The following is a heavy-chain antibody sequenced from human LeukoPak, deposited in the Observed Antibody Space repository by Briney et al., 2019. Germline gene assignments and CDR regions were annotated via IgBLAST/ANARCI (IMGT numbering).Heavy chain of an antibody. CDR3: TTGLTYYYDSSGYYNCF. J-gene: IGHJ4*02. CDR1: GFTFSNAW. D-gene: IGHD3-22*01. CDR2: IKSKTDGGTT. V-gene: IGHV3-15*07. Sequence: GGSLRLSCAASGFTFSNAWMNWVRQDPGKRLEWVGRIKSKTDGGTTDYAAPVKGRFTISRDDSKNTLYLQMNSLKTEDTAVYYCTTGLTYYYDSSGYYNCFWGQGTLVIVSS.